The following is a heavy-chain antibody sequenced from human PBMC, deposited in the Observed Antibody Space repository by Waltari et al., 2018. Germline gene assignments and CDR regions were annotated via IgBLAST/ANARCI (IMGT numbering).Heavy chain of an antibody. V-gene: IGHV4-59*01. CDR3: ARAYYDFWSGYSNLYYFDY. D-gene: IGHD3-3*01. Sequence: QVQLQESGPGLVKPSETLSLTCTVSGGSISSYYWSWIRQPPGKGLEWIGYIYYSGSTNYNPSLKGRVTISVDTSKNQFSLKLSSVTAADTAVYYCARAYYDFWSGYSNLYYFDYWGQGTLVTVSS. J-gene: IGHJ4*02. CDR2: IYYSGST. CDR1: GGSISSYY.